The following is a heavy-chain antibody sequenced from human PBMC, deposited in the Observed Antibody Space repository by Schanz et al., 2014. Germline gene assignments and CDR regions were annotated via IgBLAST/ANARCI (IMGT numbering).Heavy chain of an antibody. D-gene: IGHD2-15*01. CDR3: ARDRGYCSGGSCLTFDY. V-gene: IGHV3-7*01. J-gene: IGHJ4*02. CDR1: GFTFSKYW. Sequence: EVQLVESGGGLVQPGVSLRLSCGGSGFTFSKYWMSWVRQAPGKGLEWVANIKQDGSEKYYVDAVKGRFTISRDNAKNTLYLQMNTLRAEDTAVYYCARDRGYCSGGSCLTFDYWGQGTLVTVSS. CDR2: IKQDGSEK.